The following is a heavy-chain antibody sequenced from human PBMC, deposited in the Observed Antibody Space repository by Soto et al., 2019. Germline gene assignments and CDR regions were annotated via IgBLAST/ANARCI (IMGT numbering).Heavy chain of an antibody. CDR1: GGSISSSSYY. D-gene: IGHD3-22*01. CDR2: IYYSGST. V-gene: IGHV4-39*01. CDR3: ASQARYYYDSSGYSAGFDY. J-gene: IGHJ4*02. Sequence: SETLSLTCSVSGGSISSSSYYWGWIRQPPGKGLEWIGSIYYSGSTYYNPSLKSRVTISVDTSKNQFSLKLSSVTAADTAVYYCASQARYYYDSSGYSAGFDYWGQGKLV.